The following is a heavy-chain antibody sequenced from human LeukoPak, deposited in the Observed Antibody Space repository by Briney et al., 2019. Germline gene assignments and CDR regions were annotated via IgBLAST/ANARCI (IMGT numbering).Heavy chain of an antibody. CDR1: GFTFSNAW. D-gene: IGHD2-2*01. V-gene: IGHV3-74*01. CDR2: INSDGSST. CDR3: SHFLPAATYYYGMDV. Sequence: PGGSLRLSCAASGFTFSNAWMNWVRQAPGQGLVWVSRINSDGSSTSYADSVKGRFSISRDNARNTLYLQMNSLRAEDTAVYYCSHFLPAATYYYGMDVWGQGTTVTVSS. J-gene: IGHJ6*02.